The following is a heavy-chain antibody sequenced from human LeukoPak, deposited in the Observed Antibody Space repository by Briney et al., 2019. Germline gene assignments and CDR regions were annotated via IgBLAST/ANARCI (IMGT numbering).Heavy chain of an antibody. CDR3: AKDSSVYYYDSRTLDY. Sequence: GRSLRLSCAASGFTFSSYGMHWVRQAPGKGLEWVAFIRYDGSNKYYADSVRGRFTLSRDNSKNTLYLQMNSLRAEDTAVYYCAKDSSVYYYDSRTLDYWGQGTLVTVSS. V-gene: IGHV3-30*02. J-gene: IGHJ4*02. CDR1: GFTFSSYG. D-gene: IGHD3-22*01. CDR2: IRYDGSNK.